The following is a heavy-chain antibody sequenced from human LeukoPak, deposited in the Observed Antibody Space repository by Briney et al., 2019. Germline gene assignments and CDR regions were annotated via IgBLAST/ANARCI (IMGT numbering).Heavy chain of an antibody. CDR1: GFTFSSYA. J-gene: IGHJ4*02. Sequence: GGSLRLSCAASGFTFSSYAMSWVRQAPGKGLEWVSAISGSGGSTYYADSVKGRFTISRDNSKNTLYLQMNSLRAEDTAVYYCANYGSGSYSRYFDYWGQGTLVTVSS. V-gene: IGHV3-23*01. D-gene: IGHD3-10*01. CDR2: ISGSGGST. CDR3: ANYGSGSYSRYFDY.